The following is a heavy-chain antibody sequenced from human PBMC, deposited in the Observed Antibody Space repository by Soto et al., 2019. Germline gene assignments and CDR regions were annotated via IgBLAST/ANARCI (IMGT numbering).Heavy chain of an antibody. Sequence: PGGSLRLSCAASGFTFITAWINWVRQAPGKGLEWVGRIKSKTDGGTTDYAAPVKGRFTISKDDSKNTLYLQMNSLKTEDTAVYYCTTVSGVVVSWFDYWGQGTLVTVSS. CDR1: GFTFITAW. CDR3: TTVSGVVVSWFDY. D-gene: IGHD3-22*01. J-gene: IGHJ4*02. CDR2: IKSKTDGGTT. V-gene: IGHV3-15*07.